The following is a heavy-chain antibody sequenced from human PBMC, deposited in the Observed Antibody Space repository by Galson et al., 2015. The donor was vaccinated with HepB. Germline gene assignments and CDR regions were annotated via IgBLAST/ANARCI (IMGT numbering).Heavy chain of an antibody. CDR2: INHSGST. J-gene: IGHJ4*02. CDR3: ARYKVGLLFDY. V-gene: IGHV4-34*01. CDR1: GGSFSGYY. D-gene: IGHD5-18*01. Sequence: SETLSLTCAVYGGSFSGYYWSWIRQPPGKGLEWIGEINHSGSTNYNPSLKSQVTISVDTSKNQFSLKLSSVTAADTAVYYCARYKVGLLFDYWGQGTLVTVSS.